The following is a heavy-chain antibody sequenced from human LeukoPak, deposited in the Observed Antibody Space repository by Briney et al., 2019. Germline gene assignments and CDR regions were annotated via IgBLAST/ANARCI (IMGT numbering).Heavy chain of an antibody. CDR2: IYPGDSDT. J-gene: IGHJ4*02. CDR1: GYSFTGYW. CDR3: ARILTTGLYYFDY. D-gene: IGHD4-11*01. Sequence: GESLKISCQGSGYSFTGYWIGWVRQMPGKGLEWMGIIYPGDSDTRYSPSFQGQVTISADKSISTAYLQWSSLKASDTAMYYCARILTTGLYYFDYWGQGTLVTVSS. V-gene: IGHV5-51*01.